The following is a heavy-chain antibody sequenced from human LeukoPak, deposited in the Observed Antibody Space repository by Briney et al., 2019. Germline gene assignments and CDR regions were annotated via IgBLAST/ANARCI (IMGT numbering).Heavy chain of an antibody. CDR3: ARDFGYGDYFFDD. J-gene: IGHJ4*02. CDR2: LHTSGST. V-gene: IGHV4-4*07. Sequence: SETLSLTCAVSGGSISSYYWSWIRQPAGEGLEWIGRLHTSGSTHYNPSLKSRVTMSVDTSKNQFSLKLSSVTAADTAVYYCARDFGYGDYFFDDWGQGTLVTVSS. D-gene: IGHD4-17*01. CDR1: GGSISSYY.